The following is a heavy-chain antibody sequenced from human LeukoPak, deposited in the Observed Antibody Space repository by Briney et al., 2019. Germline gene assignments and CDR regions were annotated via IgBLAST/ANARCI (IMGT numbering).Heavy chain of an antibody. D-gene: IGHD3-22*01. V-gene: IGHV3-7*03. CDR1: GFTFNSYW. CDR3: AKDPTDFDSSGQTYFDY. Sequence: GGSLRLSCAASGFTFNSYWMTWVRQAPGKGLEWVANIKQDGSEKYYVDSVKGRFTISRDNAKNSLYLQMNSLRAEDTAVYYCAKDPTDFDSSGQTYFDYWGQGSLVTVSS. J-gene: IGHJ4*02. CDR2: IKQDGSEK.